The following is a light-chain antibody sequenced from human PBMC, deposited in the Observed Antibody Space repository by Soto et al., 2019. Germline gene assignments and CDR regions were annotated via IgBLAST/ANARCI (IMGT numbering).Light chain of an antibody. Sequence: EIVLTQSPDTLSLSPGERVTLSCRASQSVTNSYLAWYQQKPGQGPRLLIHGASSRATGTPDRLSGSGSGTDFTLTISRLEPEDFAVYYCQQYGATPGTFGQGTKLDIK. CDR2: GAS. J-gene: IGKJ1*01. V-gene: IGKV3-20*01. CDR1: QSVTNSY. CDR3: QQYGATPGT.